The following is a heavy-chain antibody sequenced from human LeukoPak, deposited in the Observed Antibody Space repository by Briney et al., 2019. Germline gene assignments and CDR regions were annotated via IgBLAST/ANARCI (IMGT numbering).Heavy chain of an antibody. CDR2: ITSDGSGI. CDR1: GFTLSSYW. Sequence: GGSLRLSCAVSGFTLSSYWMHWVRQPPGKGLVWVSRITSDGSGISYAGSVKGRFTISRDNAKNTLYLQMNSLRAEDTAVYYCARGNAHAFDIWGQGTMVTVSS. CDR3: ARGNAHAFDI. V-gene: IGHV3-74*01. J-gene: IGHJ3*02.